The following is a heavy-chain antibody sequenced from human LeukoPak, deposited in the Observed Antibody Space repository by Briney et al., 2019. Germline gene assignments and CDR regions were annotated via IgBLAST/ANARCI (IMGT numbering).Heavy chain of an antibody. J-gene: IGHJ6*03. CDR3: ASRIAARGYYYYYMDV. V-gene: IGHV1-69*05. CDR2: IIPIFGTA. CDR1: GGTFSSYA. D-gene: IGHD6-6*01. Sequence: WASVKVSCKASGGTFSSYAISWVRQAPGQGLEWMGGIIPIFGTANYAQKFQGRVTITTDESTSTAYMELSSLRSEDTAVYYCASRIAARGYYYYYMDVWGKGTTVTVSS.